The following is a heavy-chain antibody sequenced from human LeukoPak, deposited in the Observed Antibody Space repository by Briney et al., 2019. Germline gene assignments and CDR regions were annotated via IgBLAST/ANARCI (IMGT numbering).Heavy chain of an antibody. CDR1: GYTFTSYG. CDR3: ARDPSRTYYYDSSGVDY. J-gene: IGHJ4*02. V-gene: IGHV1-18*01. D-gene: IGHD3-22*01. Sequence: ASVKVSCKASGYTFTSYGISWVRQAPGQGLEWMGWISAYNGNTNYAQKLQGRVTTTTDTSTSTAYMELRSLRSDDTAVYYCARDPSRTYYYDSSGVDYWGQGTLVTVSS. CDR2: ISAYNGNT.